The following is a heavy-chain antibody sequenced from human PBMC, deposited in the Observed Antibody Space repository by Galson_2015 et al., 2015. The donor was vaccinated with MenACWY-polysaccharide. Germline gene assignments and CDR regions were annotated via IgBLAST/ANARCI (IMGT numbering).Heavy chain of an antibody. V-gene: IGHV3-33*01. J-gene: IGHJ3*02. CDR1: TVTFRGSG. CDR2: IQYDAVYK. Sequence: SLRLSCAASTVTFRGSGMHWVRQAPGKGLEWVAVIQYDAVYKQYLDSVKGRFSVPRDNSKSTLYLEMNNLRAEDTALYYCARDGSRIVFHAFDTWGQGTMVIVSS. CDR3: ARDGSRIVFHAFDT. D-gene: IGHD3-10*02.